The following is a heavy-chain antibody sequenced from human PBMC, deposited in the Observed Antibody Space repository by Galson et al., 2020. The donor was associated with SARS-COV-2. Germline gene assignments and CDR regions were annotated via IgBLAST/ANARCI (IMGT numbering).Heavy chain of an antibody. Sequence: SETLSLTCTVSGDSINTKTYYLAWIRQSPAKGLEWIGNIYHHRVTHYNPSLKSRVTISIDTSMNKFSLRLTSVTVSDTAVYYCARQSLKIVAGAAASITGCFDSWGQGTLVTVS. J-gene: IGHJ5*01. CDR2: IYHHRVT. CDR3: ARQSLKIVAGAAASITGCFDS. V-gene: IGHV4-39*01. D-gene: IGHD3-3*01. CDR1: GDSINTKTYY.